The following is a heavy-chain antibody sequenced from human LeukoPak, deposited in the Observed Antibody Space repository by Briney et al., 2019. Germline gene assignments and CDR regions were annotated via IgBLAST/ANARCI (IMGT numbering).Heavy chain of an antibody. CDR2: ISYDGNNK. D-gene: IGHD3-22*01. Sequence: GGSLRLSCAASGFTFSSYGMHWVRQAPGKGLEWVAVISYDGNNKYYADSVKGRFTISRDNSKNTLYLQMNSLRPEDTAVYYCAKDLTYYYDISGSYYGYYFDYWGQGTLVTVSS. CDR3: AKDLTYYYDISGSYYGYYFDY. CDR1: GFTFSSYG. J-gene: IGHJ4*02. V-gene: IGHV3-30*18.